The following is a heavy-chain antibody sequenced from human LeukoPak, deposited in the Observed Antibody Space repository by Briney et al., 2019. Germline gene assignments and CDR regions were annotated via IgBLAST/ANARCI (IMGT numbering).Heavy chain of an antibody. CDR3: ARDSVSTYCFDY. V-gene: IGHV4-39*07. CDR2: IYYSGST. D-gene: IGHD5/OR15-5a*01. Sequence: PSETLSLTCTVSGGSISSSSYYWGWIRQPPGKGLEWIGSIYYSGSTYYNPSLKSRVTISVDTSKNQFSLKLSSVTAADTAVYYCARDSVSTYCFDYWGQGTLVTVSS. CDR1: GGSISSSSYY. J-gene: IGHJ4*02.